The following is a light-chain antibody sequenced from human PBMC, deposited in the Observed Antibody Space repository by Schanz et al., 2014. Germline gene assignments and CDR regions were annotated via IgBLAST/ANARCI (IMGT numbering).Light chain of an antibody. Sequence: QSVLTQPPSASGTPGQRVTISCSGSSSNIGSNTVNWYQQLPGAAPKLLIYDNNKRPSGFPDRFSGSKSGTSATLGITGLQTGDEADYYCGTWDGSLSTWVFGGGTKLTVL. CDR2: DNN. CDR3: GTWDGSLSTWV. V-gene: IGLV1-51*01. CDR1: SSNIGSNT. J-gene: IGLJ3*02.